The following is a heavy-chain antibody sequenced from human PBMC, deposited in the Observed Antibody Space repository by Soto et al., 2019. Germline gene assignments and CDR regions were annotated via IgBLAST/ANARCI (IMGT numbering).Heavy chain of an antibody. V-gene: IGHV3-30*03. CDR2: ISYDGSNK. Sequence: QVQLVESGGGVVQPGRSLRLSCAASGFTFSSYGMHWVRQAPGKGLEWEAVISYDGSNKYYADSVKGRFTISRDNSKNTLYLQMNSVRAEDTAVYYRNLVVVPAAMGDDSWGQGTLVTVSS. D-gene: IGHD2-2*01. CDR1: GFTFSSYG. CDR3: NLVVVPAAMGDDS. J-gene: IGHJ4*02.